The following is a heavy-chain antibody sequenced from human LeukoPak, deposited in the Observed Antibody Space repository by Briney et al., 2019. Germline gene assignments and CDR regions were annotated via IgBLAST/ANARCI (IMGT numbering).Heavy chain of an antibody. Sequence: SGPTLVNPTQTLTLTCTFSGFSLSTSGMRVSWIRQPPGKALEWLVRIDWDDDKFYSISLKPRLTISKDTSKNRVVLTMTNMDPVDTATYYCARMISGTYLDYWGQGTLVTVSS. J-gene: IGHJ4*02. CDR2: IDWDDDK. CDR1: GFSLSTSGMR. V-gene: IGHV2-70*04. CDR3: ARMISGTYLDY. D-gene: IGHD1-26*01.